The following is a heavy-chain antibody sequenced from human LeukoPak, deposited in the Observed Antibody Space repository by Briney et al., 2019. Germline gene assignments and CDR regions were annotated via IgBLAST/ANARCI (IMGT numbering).Heavy chain of an antibody. V-gene: IGHV5-51*01. Sequence: GESLKISCKGSGYSFTSYWIGWVRQMPGKGLEWMGIIYPGDSDTRYSPSFQGQVTISADKSISTAYLQWSSLKASDTAMYYCARLVCSSTSCYAFDIWGQGTMVTVSS. CDR1: GYSFTSYW. J-gene: IGHJ3*02. CDR2: IYPGDSDT. CDR3: ARLVCSSTSCYAFDI. D-gene: IGHD2-2*01.